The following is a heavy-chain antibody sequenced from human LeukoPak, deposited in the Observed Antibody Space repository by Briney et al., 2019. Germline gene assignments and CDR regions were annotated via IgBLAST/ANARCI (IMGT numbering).Heavy chain of an antibody. J-gene: IGHJ4*02. V-gene: IGHV3-48*02. CDR3: ARDKYGDYVFDY. CDR2: ISGNSDTI. Sequence: GGSLRLSCAASGFTFSSYGMNWVRQAPGKGLEWVTDISGNSDTINYADSVKGRFTISRDTAKNSLYLQMNGLRDEDTAVYYCARDKYGDYVFDYWGQGTLVTVSS. D-gene: IGHD4-17*01. CDR1: GFTFSSYG.